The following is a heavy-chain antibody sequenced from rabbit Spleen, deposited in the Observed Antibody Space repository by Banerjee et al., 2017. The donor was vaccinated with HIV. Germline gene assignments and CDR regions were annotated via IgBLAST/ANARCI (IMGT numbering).Heavy chain of an antibody. CDR2: SYAGSSGST. D-gene: IGHD7-1*01. CDR3: ARDTGTSFSTYGMNL. Sequence: QQLVESGGGLVKPGASLTLTCKASGFSFSSGYDMCWVRQAPGKGLEWIACSYAGSSGSTYSAIWAKGRFTLSKTSSTTVTLQMTSLTGADTATYFCARDTGTSFSTYGMNLWGPGTLVTVS. V-gene: IGHV1S40*01. CDR1: GFSFSSGYD. J-gene: IGHJ6*01.